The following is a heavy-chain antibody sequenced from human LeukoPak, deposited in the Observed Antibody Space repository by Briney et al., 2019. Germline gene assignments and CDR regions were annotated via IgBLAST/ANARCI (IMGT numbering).Heavy chain of an antibody. J-gene: IGHJ6*02. D-gene: IGHD6-13*01. CDR3: AKDQGSSWFNYYYYYGMDV. Sequence: GRSLRLSCVASGFTFSSYGMHWVRQAPGKGLEWVAVISYDGSNKYYADSVKGRFTISRDNSKNTLYLQMNSLRAEDTAVYYCAKDQGSSWFNYYYYYGMDVWGQGTTVTVSS. CDR1: GFTFSSYG. CDR2: ISYDGSNK. V-gene: IGHV3-30*18.